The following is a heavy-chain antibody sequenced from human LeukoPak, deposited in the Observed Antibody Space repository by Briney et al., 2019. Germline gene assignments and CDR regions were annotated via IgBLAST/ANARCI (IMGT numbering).Heavy chain of an antibody. J-gene: IGHJ4*02. Sequence: GASVKVSCKASGYTFTSYYMHWVRQAPGQGVEGMGIINPSGGSTSYAQKFQGRVTMTRDTSTSTAYMELRSLRSDDTAVYYCARDRPSAGTTNFDYWGQGTLVTVSS. CDR1: GYTFTSYY. CDR3: ARDRPSAGTTNFDY. V-gene: IGHV1-46*01. D-gene: IGHD1-1*01. CDR2: INPSGGST.